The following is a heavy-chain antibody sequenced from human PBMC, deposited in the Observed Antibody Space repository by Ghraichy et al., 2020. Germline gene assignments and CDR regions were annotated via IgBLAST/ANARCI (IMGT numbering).Heavy chain of an antibody. D-gene: IGHD3-9*01. V-gene: IGHV3-21*01. CDR1: GFTFSSYS. Sequence: GGSLRLSCAASGFTFSSYSMNWVRQAPGKGLEWVSSISSSSSYIYYADSVKGRFTISRDNAKNSLYLQMNSLRAEDTAVYYCARGGDILTGYYTDYYMDVWGKGTTVAVSS. J-gene: IGHJ6*03. CDR3: ARGGDILTGYYTDYYMDV. CDR2: ISSSSSYI.